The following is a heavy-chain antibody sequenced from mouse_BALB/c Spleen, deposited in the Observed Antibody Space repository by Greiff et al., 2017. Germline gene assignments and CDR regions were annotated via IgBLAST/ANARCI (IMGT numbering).Heavy chain of an antibody. V-gene: IGHV14-3*02. D-gene: IGHD2-10*02. CDR3: VPYGNRYYFDD. Sequence: VQLQQSGAELVKPGASVKLSCTASGFNIKDTYMHWVKQRPEQGLEWIGRIDPANGNTKYDPKFQGKATITADTSSNTAYLQLSSLTSEDTAVYYCVPYGNRYYFDDWGQGTTLTVSS. J-gene: IGHJ2*01. CDR1: GFNIKDTY. CDR2: IDPANGNT.